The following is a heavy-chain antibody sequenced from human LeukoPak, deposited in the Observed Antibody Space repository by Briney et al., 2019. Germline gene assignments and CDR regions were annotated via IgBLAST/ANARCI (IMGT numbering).Heavy chain of an antibody. J-gene: IGHJ4*02. CDR3: ARGSYYYDNAIDY. Sequence: PSETLSLTCAVSGGSIRSGGYSWSWIRQPPGKGLEWIGYIYHSGSTYYNPSLKSRVTISVDRSKNQFSLKLSSVTAADAAVYYCARGSYYYDNAIDYWGQGTLVTVSS. CDR1: GGSIRSGGYS. CDR2: IYHSGST. D-gene: IGHD3-22*01. V-gene: IGHV4-30-2*01.